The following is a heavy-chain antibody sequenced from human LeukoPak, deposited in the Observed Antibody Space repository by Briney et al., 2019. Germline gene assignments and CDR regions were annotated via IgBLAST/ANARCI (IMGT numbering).Heavy chain of an antibody. CDR2: IQYDGSKK. Sequence: EGSLRLSCVASGFTFSSNGMHWVRQAPGKGLEWVTFIQYDGSKKYYADSVKGRFTISRDNSKNTLYLEMNSLRAEDTAVYYCAKDIGSYYDYWGQGILVTVSS. J-gene: IGHJ4*02. CDR3: AKDIGSYYDY. V-gene: IGHV3-30*02. CDR1: GFTFSSNG. D-gene: IGHD3-10*01.